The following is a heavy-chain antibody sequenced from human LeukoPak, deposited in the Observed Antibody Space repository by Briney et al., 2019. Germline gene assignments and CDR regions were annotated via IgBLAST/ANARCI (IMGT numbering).Heavy chain of an antibody. CDR2: MNPDNAKT. CDR1: GYTFTNNH. D-gene: IGHD4-23*01. Sequence: ASVKVTCTSSGYTFTNNHVNWVRHAPGQGNERKGCMNPDNAKTAWAQTLQGRLPMTRDSYTSTAYMYLGSLTSDDTAMYYCARGIGVTTVANEAFDVWGQGTLVTVSS. CDR3: ARGIGVTTVANEAFDV. J-gene: IGHJ3*01. V-gene: IGHV1-8*01.